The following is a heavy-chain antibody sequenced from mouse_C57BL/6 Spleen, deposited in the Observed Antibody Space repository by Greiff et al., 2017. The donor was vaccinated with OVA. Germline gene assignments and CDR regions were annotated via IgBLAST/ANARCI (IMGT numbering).Heavy chain of an antibody. CDR1: GYTFTSYW. J-gene: IGHJ4*01. D-gene: IGHD3-3*01. CDR2: IDPSDSYT. Sequence: QVQLQQPGAELVMPGASVKLSCKASGYTFTSYWMHWVKQRPGQGLEWIGEIDPSDSYTNYNQKFKGKSTLTVDKSSSTAYMQLSSLTSEDSAVYYCARGGTYYAMDYWGQGTSVPVSS. CDR3: ARGGTYYAMDY. V-gene: IGHV1-69*01.